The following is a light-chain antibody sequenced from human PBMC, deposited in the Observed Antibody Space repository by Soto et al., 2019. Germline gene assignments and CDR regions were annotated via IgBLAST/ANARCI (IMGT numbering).Light chain of an antibody. Sequence: EIGLTQSPGTLSLAPGERATLSCRASQSINNRYLAWYQQKPGQAPRLLIYAASSRATGISDRFSGSGSGTDFTLTISRLEPEDFAVYYCQQFGSSPGFTFGPGTKVDIK. CDR3: QQFGSSPGFT. J-gene: IGKJ3*01. V-gene: IGKV3-20*01. CDR1: QSINNRY. CDR2: AAS.